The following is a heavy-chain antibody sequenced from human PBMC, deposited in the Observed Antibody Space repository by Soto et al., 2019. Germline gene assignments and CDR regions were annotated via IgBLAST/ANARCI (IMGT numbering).Heavy chain of an antibody. CDR3: ARHPPEYSSSYNWFDP. Sequence: LGESLKISCKGSVYSFTSYWIGWVRQMPGKGLEWMGIIYPGDSDTRYSPSFQGQVTISADKSISTAYLQWSSLKASDTAMYYCARHPPEYSSSYNWFDPWGQGTLVTVSS. J-gene: IGHJ5*02. V-gene: IGHV5-51*01. CDR1: VYSFTSYW. D-gene: IGHD6-6*01. CDR2: IYPGDSDT.